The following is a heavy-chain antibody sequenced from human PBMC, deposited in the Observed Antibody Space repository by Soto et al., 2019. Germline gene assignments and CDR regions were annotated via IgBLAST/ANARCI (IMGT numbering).Heavy chain of an antibody. CDR3: ARGRPYIMGIELVRRGLAVDV. CDR1: GGSFSAYY. CDR2: ITHGGIT. J-gene: IGHJ6*02. D-gene: IGHD2-8*02. Sequence: KPSETLSLTCAVSGGSFSAYYWTWIRQPPGKGLESIGEITHGGITNYTPSLKSRVTMSVDTSKNQFSLKLRSVTAADTAVYYCARGRPYIMGIELVRRGLAVDVWGQGTTVTVSS. V-gene: IGHV4-34*01.